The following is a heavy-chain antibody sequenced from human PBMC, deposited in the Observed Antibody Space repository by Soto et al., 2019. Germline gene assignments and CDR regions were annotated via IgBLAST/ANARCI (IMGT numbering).Heavy chain of an antibody. CDR3: ASSRGYSGTHPYYYCYYGMDV. V-gene: IGHV1-69*06. D-gene: IGHD5-12*01. J-gene: IGHJ6*02. Sequence: PGGSLRLSCAASGFTFSSYAMHWVRQAPGQRLEWMGGIIPIFGTANYAQKFQGRVTITADKSTGTAYMELSSLRSEDTAVYYCASSRGYSGTHPYYYCYYGMDVWGQGTTVTVS. CDR2: IIPIFGTA. CDR1: GFTFSSYA.